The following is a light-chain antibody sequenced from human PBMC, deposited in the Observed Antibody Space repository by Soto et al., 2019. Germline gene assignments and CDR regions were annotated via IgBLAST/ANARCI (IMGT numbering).Light chain of an antibody. CDR1: SSNIGAGYD. V-gene: IGLV1-40*01. Sequence: SVLTQPPSVSGAPGQRVTISCTGGSSNIGAGYDVHWYRQFPGTAPKLLVYGNNNRPSGISDRFSASKSGSSASLAITGLQDEDEAAYYCQSYDTSLRAWVFGGGTKLTVL. CDR2: GNN. CDR3: QSYDTSLRAWV. J-gene: IGLJ3*02.